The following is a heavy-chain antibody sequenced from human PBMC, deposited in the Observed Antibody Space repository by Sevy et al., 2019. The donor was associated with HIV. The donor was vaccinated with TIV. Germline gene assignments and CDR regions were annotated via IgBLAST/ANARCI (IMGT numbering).Heavy chain of an antibody. CDR3: AGDRLGITISAEWGGGMDV. CDR2: IRYDGSNK. J-gene: IGHJ6*02. V-gene: IGHV3-33*01. D-gene: IGHD3-3*01. CDR1: GFTLSSYG. Sequence: GGSLRLSCAASGFTLSSYGMHWVRQAPGKGLEWVAVIRYDGSNKYYADSVKGRFTISRDNSKNTLYLQMNSLRVEDTAVYYCAGDRLGITISAEWGGGMDVWGQGTTVTVSS.